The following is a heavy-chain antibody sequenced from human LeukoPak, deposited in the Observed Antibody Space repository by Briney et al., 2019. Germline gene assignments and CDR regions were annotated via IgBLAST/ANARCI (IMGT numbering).Heavy chain of an antibody. CDR3: ARHGYCGGDCFYGEFNY. D-gene: IGHD2-21*02. J-gene: IGHJ4*02. Sequence: GESLEISCRGSGHGFPDYWIGWVRQMPGKGPEWMGTINPADSEAKYNPSFQGRVTISADKSIYTAYLQWSSLKASDTAMYYCARHGYCGGDCFYGEFNYWGQGVLVTVSS. CDR2: INPADSEA. V-gene: IGHV5-51*01. CDR1: GHGFPDYW.